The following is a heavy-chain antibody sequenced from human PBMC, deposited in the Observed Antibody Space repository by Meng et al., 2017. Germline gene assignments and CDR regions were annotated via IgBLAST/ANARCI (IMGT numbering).Heavy chain of an antibody. D-gene: IGHD5-24*01. CDR2: SRSKAYGGTT. CDR3: TRDQWEMATMFDY. CDR1: GFTLGDYA. J-gene: IGHJ4*02. V-gene: IGHV3-49*03. Sequence: GGSRRLSCTASGFTLGDYAMSWFRQAPGKGREWVGFSRSKAYGGTTEYAASDKGRFTISRDDSKSIAYLQMNSLKTEDTAVYYCTRDQWEMATMFDYWGQGTLVTVSS.